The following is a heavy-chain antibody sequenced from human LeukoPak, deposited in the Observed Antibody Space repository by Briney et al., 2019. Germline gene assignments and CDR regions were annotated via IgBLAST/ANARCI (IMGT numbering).Heavy chain of an antibody. CDR2: IYTSGST. CDR3: AREYGDYRYYFDY. Sequence: SETLSLTCTVSGASISPYYWSWIRQPAGKGLEWIGRIYTSGSTNYNPSLKSRVTMSVDTSKNQFSLKLSSVTAADTAVYYCAREYGDYRYYFDYWGQGTLVTVSS. D-gene: IGHD4-17*01. CDR1: GASISPYY. V-gene: IGHV4-4*07. J-gene: IGHJ4*02.